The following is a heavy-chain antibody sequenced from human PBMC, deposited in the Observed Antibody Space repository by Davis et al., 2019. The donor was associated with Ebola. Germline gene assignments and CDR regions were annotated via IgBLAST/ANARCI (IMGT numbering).Heavy chain of an antibody. Sequence: AALVKVSCKASGYTFTSYDINWVRQATGQGLEWMGWMNPNSGNTGYAQKFQGRVTMTRNTSISTAYMELSSLRSEDTAVYYCARGGIAAQTAHYYYGMDVWGQGTTVTVSS. CDR2: MNPNSGNT. CDR1: GYTFTSYD. D-gene: IGHD6-6*01. CDR3: ARGGIAAQTAHYYYGMDV. V-gene: IGHV1-8*01. J-gene: IGHJ6*02.